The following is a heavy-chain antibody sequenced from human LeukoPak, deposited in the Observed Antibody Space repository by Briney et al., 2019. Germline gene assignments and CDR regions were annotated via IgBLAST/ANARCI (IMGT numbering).Heavy chain of an antibody. J-gene: IGHJ3*02. CDR1: GGSISSYY. D-gene: IGHD1-14*01. CDR2: IYYSGST. CDR3: AVPGRQDAFDI. Sequence: ASETLSLTCTVSGGSISSYYWSWIRQPPGKGLEWIGYIYYSGSTNYNPSLKSRVTISVDTSKNQFSLKLSSVTAADTAVYYCAVPGRQDAFDIWGQGTMVTVSS. V-gene: IGHV4-59*01.